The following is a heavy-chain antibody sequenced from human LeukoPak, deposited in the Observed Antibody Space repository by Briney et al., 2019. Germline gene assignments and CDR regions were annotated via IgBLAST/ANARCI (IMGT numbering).Heavy chain of an antibody. Sequence: PGGSLRLSCAASGFTFSNYGMHWVRQAPGKGLEWVAFIRNDGSDKYYAVSVKGRFTISRENSKNTLYLQMNSLRVEDTALYYCAKDRAYGQFLWGNDYWGQGTLVTVSS. J-gene: IGHJ4*02. V-gene: IGHV3-30*02. D-gene: IGHD2-21*01. CDR2: IRNDGSDK. CDR1: GFTFSNYG. CDR3: AKDRAYGQFLWGNDY.